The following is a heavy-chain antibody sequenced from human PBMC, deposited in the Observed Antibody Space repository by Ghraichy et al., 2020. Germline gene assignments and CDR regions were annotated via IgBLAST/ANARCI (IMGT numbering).Heavy chain of an antibody. V-gene: IGHV3-7*01. CDR1: GFTFSSYW. J-gene: IGHJ4*02. CDR3: ARDTSYDILTPYFDY. Sequence: LSLTCAASGFTFSSYWMSWVRQAPGKGLEWVANIKQDGSEKYYVDSVKGRFTISRDNAKNSLYLQMNSLRAEDTAVYYCARDTSYDILTPYFDYWGQGTLVTVSS. CDR2: IKQDGSEK. D-gene: IGHD3-9*01.